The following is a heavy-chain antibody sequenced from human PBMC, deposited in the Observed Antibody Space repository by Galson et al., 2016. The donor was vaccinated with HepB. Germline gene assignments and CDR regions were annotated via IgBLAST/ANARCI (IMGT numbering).Heavy chain of an antibody. CDR1: GFTFSHYG. CDR3: AKAPNPGTTLYPLDY. CDR2: ISYDGSNK. J-gene: IGHJ4*02. V-gene: IGHV3-30*18. D-gene: IGHD1-7*01. Sequence: SLRLSCAASGFTFSHYGMHWVRQAPGKGLEWVAVISYDGSNKYSTESVKGRFTISRDNSKNTLFLQKNSLRVEDTAVYYCAKAPNPGTTLYPLDYWGQGSLVTVSS.